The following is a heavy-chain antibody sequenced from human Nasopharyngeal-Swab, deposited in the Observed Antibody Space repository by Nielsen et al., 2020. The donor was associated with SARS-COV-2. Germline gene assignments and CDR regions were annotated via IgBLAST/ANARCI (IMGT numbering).Heavy chain of an antibody. CDR2: INSDGSST. CDR3: ARDPIVVVVAATGWFDP. J-gene: IGHJ5*02. D-gene: IGHD2-15*01. CDR1: GFTFSSYW. Sequence: GGSLRLSCAASGFTFSSYWTHWVRQAPGKGLVWVSRINSDGSSTSYADSVKGRFTISRDNAKNTLYLQMNSLRAEDTAVYYCARDPIVVVVAATGWFDPWGQGTLVTVSS. V-gene: IGHV3-74*01.